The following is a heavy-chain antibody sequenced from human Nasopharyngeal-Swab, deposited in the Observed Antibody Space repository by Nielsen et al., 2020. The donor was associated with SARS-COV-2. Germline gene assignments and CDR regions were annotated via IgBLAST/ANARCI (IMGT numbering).Heavy chain of an antibody. D-gene: IGHD1-26*01. V-gene: IGHV4-59*01. CDR2: IYYGGNT. CDR3: AKGENNWFDP. CDR1: GGSTRSYS. Sequence: SETLSLTCTVSGGSTRSYSWCWIRLPPGKGPEWIGYIYYGGNTHYNPSLKSRVTISIDTSKNQFSLELSSVTAADTAIYYCAKGENNWFDPWGQGTLVSVSS. J-gene: IGHJ5*02.